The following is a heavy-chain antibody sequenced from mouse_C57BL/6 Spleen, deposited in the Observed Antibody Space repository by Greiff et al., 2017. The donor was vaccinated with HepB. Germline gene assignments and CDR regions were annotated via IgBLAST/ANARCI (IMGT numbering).Heavy chain of an antibody. Sequence: EVQRVESGPGLVKPSQSLSLTCSVTGYSITSGYYWNWIRQFPGNKLEWMGYISYDGSNNYNPSLKNRISITRDTSKNQFFLKLNSVTTEDTATYYCARDPAGYFDVWGTGTTVTVSS. CDR1: GYSITSGYY. CDR3: ARDPAGYFDV. CDR2: ISYDGSN. V-gene: IGHV3-6*01. J-gene: IGHJ1*03.